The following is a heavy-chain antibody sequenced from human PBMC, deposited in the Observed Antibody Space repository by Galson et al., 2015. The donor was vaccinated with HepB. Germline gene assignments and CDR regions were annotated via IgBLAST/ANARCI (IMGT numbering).Heavy chain of an antibody. D-gene: IGHD3-3*01. CDR3: ASRAHYDFWRGLRTQRHNYMDV. J-gene: IGHJ6*03. V-gene: IGHV4-39*01. CDR2: ISYSGSS. Sequence: ETLSLTCTVSGGSITNINYYWGWIRQPPGKGLEWIGSISYSGSSYSKPSLKSRVTVSIDTSKNTLFLQMNSLRADDTAVYYCASRAHYDFWRGLRTQRHNYMDVWGKGTTVTVSS. CDR1: GGSITNINYY.